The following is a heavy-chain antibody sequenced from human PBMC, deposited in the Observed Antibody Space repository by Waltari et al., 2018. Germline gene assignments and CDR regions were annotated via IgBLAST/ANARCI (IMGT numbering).Heavy chain of an antibody. Sequence: QVQLQEPGPGLLKPSQTLSLTCPVSGDSIRSVGYYWSSRRQHPGKGLEWIGYIYHSGSTYYNPSLKSRVTISVDRSKNQFSLKLSSVTAADTAVYYCARATVVTLGAFDYWGQGTLVTVSS. V-gene: IGHV4-30-2*01. D-gene: IGHD4-17*01. CDR1: GDSIRSVGYY. CDR3: ARATVVTLGAFDY. J-gene: IGHJ4*02. CDR2: IYHSGST.